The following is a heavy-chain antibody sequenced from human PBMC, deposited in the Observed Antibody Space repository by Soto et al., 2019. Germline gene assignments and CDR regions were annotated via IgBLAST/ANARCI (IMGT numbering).Heavy chain of an antibody. Sequence: GGSLRLSCAASGFTFSSYSMNWVRQAPGKGLEWVSYISSSSSTIYYADSVKGRFTISRDNAKNSLYLQMNSLRAEDTAVYYCARDRLYYYGSGSHSYFDYWGQGTLVTVSS. D-gene: IGHD3-10*01. J-gene: IGHJ4*02. CDR1: GFTFSSYS. CDR3: ARDRLYYYGSGSHSYFDY. CDR2: ISSSSSTI. V-gene: IGHV3-48*01.